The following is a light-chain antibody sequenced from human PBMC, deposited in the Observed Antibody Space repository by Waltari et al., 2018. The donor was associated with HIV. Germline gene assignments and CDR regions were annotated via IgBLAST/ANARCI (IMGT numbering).Light chain of an antibody. J-gene: IGLJ3*02. V-gene: IGLV2-8*01. CDR1: SRDARGYNY. CDR3: SSYAGSNNRWV. CDR2: EVS. Sequence: QSALTPPPSASGSPGQSVTISCTGTSRDARGYNYVSGYQHHPGNAPNLMIYEVSKRPSGVPDRFSGSKSGSTASLTVSGLQAEDEADYYCSSYAGSNNRWVFGGGTKLTAL.